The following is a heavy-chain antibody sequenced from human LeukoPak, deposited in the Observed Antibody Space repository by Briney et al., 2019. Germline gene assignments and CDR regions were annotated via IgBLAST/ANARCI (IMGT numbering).Heavy chain of an antibody. V-gene: IGHV1-69*05. D-gene: IGHD3-22*01. CDR1: GGTFSNYA. CDR3: ARDLNYYDTSGYLLL. J-gene: IGHJ4*02. CDR2: ISPIFGTA. Sequence: SVKVSCKASGGTFSNYAINWVRQAPGQGLEWVGRISPIFGTANCAQKFQGRVTITTDESTSTAYMELSSLIYEDTAMYYCARDLNYYDTSGYLLLWGQGTLVTVSS.